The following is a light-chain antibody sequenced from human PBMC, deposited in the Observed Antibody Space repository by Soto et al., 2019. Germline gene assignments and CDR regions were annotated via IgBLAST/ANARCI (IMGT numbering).Light chain of an antibody. CDR2: AAS. CDR1: QSVASNY. V-gene: IGKV3-20*01. CDR3: HQYGMSPIFT. J-gene: IGKJ3*01. Sequence: EIVLTQSPGTLSLSPGEIATLSCRASQSVASNYLAWYQQRPGQAPRLLMYAASSRAAGVPDRFSGSASGQDFTLTISRLEPEDFSVFFCHQYGMSPIFTCGPGNTVDIK.